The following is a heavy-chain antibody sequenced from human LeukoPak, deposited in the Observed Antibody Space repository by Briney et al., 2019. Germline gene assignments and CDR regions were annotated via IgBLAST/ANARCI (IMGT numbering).Heavy chain of an antibody. CDR2: ISRDGSST. CDR3: LRDTYTGTNWYMGQGWFDP. D-gene: IGHD6-13*01. CDR1: GISFSSHW. V-gene: IGHV3-74*01. J-gene: IGHJ5*02. Sequence: QPGGSLRLACAASGISFSSHWMHWVRQAPGKGLVWVAHISRDGSSTTYADSVKGRFTISRDNAKNTLYLQMNSLRAEDTAVYYCLRDTYTGTNWYMGQGWFDPWGQGTLVTVSS.